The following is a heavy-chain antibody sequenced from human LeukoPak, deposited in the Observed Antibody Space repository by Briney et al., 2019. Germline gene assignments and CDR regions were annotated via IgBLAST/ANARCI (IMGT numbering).Heavy chain of an antibody. CDR1: GHTFTSYY. CDR3: ARSGGTAYPFDY. CDR2: INPSGDVT. V-gene: IGHV1-46*01. J-gene: IGHJ4*02. D-gene: IGHD2-15*01. Sequence: ASVKVSCKASGHTFTSYYMHWVRQAPGQGLEWMGIINPSGDVTSYAQKFQGRVTMTRDTSTSTVYMELSSLRSEDTAVYYCARSGGTAYPFDYWGQGTLVTVSS.